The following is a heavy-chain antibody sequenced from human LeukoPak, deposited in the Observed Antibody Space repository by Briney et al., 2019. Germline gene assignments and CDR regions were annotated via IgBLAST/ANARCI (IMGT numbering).Heavy chain of an antibody. Sequence: GGSLRLSCAASGFTFSSYAMSWVRQAPGKGLEWVSAISGSGGSTYYADSVKGRFTISRDNSKNTLYLQMNSLRAEDTAVYYCARRKSVAVAGVYYYYGMDVWGQGTTVTVSS. CDR2: ISGSGGST. D-gene: IGHD6-19*01. V-gene: IGHV3-23*01. CDR3: ARRKSVAVAGVYYYYGMDV. J-gene: IGHJ6*02. CDR1: GFTFSSYA.